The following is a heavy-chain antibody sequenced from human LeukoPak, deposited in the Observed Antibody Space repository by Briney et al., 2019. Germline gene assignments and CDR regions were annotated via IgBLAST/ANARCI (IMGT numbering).Heavy chain of an antibody. D-gene: IGHD3-10*01. Sequence: SQTLSLTCTVSGGSISSGSYYWSWIRQPAGKGLEWIGRIYTSGSTNYNPSLKSRVTISYTSKNQFSLKLNSVTAADTAVYYCARDQYYYGSGSPIDPWGQGTLVTVSS. V-gene: IGHV4-61*02. CDR1: GGSISSGSYY. CDR3: ARDQYYYGSGSPIDP. J-gene: IGHJ5*02. CDR2: IYTSGST.